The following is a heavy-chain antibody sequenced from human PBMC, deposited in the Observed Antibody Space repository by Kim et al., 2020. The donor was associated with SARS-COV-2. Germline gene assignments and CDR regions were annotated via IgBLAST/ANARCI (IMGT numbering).Heavy chain of an antibody. J-gene: IGHJ6*02. CDR3: ARDREYSYGSLLYYGMDV. D-gene: IGHD5-18*01. V-gene: IGHV3-53*04. Sequence: VKGRVTISRHNSKNTLYLQMNSLRAEDTAVYYCARDREYSYGSLLYYGMDVWGQGTTVTVSS.